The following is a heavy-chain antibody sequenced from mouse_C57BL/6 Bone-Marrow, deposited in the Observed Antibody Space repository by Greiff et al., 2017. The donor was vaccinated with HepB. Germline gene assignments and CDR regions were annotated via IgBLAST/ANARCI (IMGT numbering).Heavy chain of an antibody. CDR1: GFTFSSYG. J-gene: IGHJ4*01. V-gene: IGHV5-6*02. CDR3: ARFGMDYYAMDC. CDR2: ISSGGSYT. Sequence: EVMLVESGGDLVKPGGSLKLSCAASGFTFSSYGMSWVRQTPDKRLEWVATISSGGSYTYYPDSVTGRFTISRDNARNTLYLQMSRLKSEDTAVCYCARFGMDYYAMDCWGRGTSVTVSS.